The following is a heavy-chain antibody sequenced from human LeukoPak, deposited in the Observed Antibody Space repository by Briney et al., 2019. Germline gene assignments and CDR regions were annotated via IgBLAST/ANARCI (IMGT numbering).Heavy chain of an antibody. Sequence: SETLSLTCTVSDYSISSAYYWGWIRQPPGKGLEWIGSISHIGSTYYNPSLKSRVTLSVDTSKNQFSLKLSSVTAADTAVYYCARVGYFDWSLDYWGQGTLVTVSS. CDR2: ISHIGST. V-gene: IGHV4-38-2*02. D-gene: IGHD3-9*01. CDR1: DYSISSAYY. CDR3: ARVGYFDWSLDY. J-gene: IGHJ4*02.